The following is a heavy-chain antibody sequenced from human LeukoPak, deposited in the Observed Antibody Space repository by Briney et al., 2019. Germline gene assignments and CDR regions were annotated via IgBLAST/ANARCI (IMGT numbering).Heavy chain of an antibody. CDR1: GFTFSSFW. CDR3: ARERTSGWDAFDF. J-gene: IGHJ4*02. Sequence: HPGGSLRLPCAASGFTFSSFWMHWVRQAPGKGLVWVSRINSVGSSTSYADSVKGPFTISRDNAKNTLYLQMNSLRAEDTAVYYCARERTSGWDAFDFWGQGTLVTVSS. V-gene: IGHV3-74*01. D-gene: IGHD6-19*01. CDR2: INSVGSST.